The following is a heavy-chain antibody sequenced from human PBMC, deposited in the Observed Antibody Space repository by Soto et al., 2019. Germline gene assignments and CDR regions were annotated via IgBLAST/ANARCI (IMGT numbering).Heavy chain of an antibody. D-gene: IGHD2-2*01. CDR3: ARDTGAIAPAAMTGWFDP. Sequence: QVQLVQSGAEVKKPGSSVKVSCKASGGTFSSYTISWVRQAPGQGLEWMGRIIPILGIANYAQKFQGRVTITADKSTSTAYMELSSLRSEDTAVYYCARDTGAIAPAAMTGWFDPWGQGTLVTVSS. CDR2: IIPILGIA. J-gene: IGHJ5*02. V-gene: IGHV1-69*08. CDR1: GGTFSSYT.